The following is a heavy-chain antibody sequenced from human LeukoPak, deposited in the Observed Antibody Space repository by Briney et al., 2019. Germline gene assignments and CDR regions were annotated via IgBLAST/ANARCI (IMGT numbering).Heavy chain of an antibody. CDR3: VRDGVGAPPFDY. CDR2: VKGDGSST. V-gene: IGHV3-74*01. CDR1: GFTFSSNW. J-gene: IGHJ4*02. D-gene: IGHD1-26*01. Sequence: GGSLRLSCAASGFTFSSNWMHWVRQAPGKGLVWVSRVKGDGSSTSYADSVKGRFTISRDNAKNTLFLQMNSLRAEDTAVYYCVRDGVGAPPFDYWGQGTLVTVSS.